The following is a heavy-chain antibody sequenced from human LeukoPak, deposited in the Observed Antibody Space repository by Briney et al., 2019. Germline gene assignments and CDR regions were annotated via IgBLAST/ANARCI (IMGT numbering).Heavy chain of an antibody. CDR3: ARVRRITIFGVVIRVFDY. CDR1: GYTFTSYG. V-gene: IGHV1-18*01. J-gene: IGHJ4*02. D-gene: IGHD3-3*01. CDR2: ISAYNGNT. Sequence: ASVKVSCKASGYTFTSYGISWVRQAPGQGLEWMGWISAYNGNTNYAQKLQGRVTMTTDTSTSTAYMELRSLRSDDTAVYYCARVRRITIFGVVIRVFDYWGQGTLVTVSS.